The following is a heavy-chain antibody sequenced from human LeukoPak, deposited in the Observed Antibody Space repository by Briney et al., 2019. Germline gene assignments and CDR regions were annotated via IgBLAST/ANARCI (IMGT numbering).Heavy chain of an antibody. J-gene: IGHJ4*02. CDR2: ISGSGGST. V-gene: IGHV3-23*01. D-gene: IGHD3-22*01. CDR3: AKDRDSSGYYLSYFDY. Sequence: HPGRSLRLSCAASGFTFSSYAMSWVRQAPGKGLEWVSAISGSGGSTYYADSVKGRFTISRDNSKNTLYLQMNSLRAEDTAVYYCAKDRDSSGYYLSYFDYWGQGTLVTVSS. CDR1: GFTFSSYA.